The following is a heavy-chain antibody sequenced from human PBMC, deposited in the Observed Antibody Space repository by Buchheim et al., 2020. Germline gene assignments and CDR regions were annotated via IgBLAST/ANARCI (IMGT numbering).Heavy chain of an antibody. CDR3: ARDLERRPNWFDP. V-gene: IGHV4-61*01. J-gene: IGHJ5*02. D-gene: IGHD1-1*01. Sequence: QVQLQESGPGLVKPSETLSLTCTVSGGSVSSGSYYWSWIRQPPGKGLEWIGYIYYSGSTNYNPSLKSRVTISVDTSKNQFSLKLSSVTAADTAVYYCARDLERRPNWFDPWGQGTL. CDR2: IYYSGST. CDR1: GGSVSSGSYY.